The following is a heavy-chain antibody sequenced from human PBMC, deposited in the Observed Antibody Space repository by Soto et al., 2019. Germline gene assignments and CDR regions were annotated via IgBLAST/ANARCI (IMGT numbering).Heavy chain of an antibody. Sequence: GGSLRLSCAASGFTFSNAWMSWVRQAPGKGLEWVGRIKSKTDGGTTDYAAPVKGRFTISRDDSKNTLYLQMNSLKTEDTAVYYCTTDQLVTEYYYYYMDVWGKGTTVTISS. CDR1: GFTFSNAW. CDR3: TTDQLVTEYYYYYMDV. J-gene: IGHJ6*03. D-gene: IGHD2-21*02. CDR2: IKSKTDGGTT. V-gene: IGHV3-15*01.